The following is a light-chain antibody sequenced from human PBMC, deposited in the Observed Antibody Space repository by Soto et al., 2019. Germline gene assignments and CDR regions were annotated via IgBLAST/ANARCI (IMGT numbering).Light chain of an antibody. CDR2: AAF. CDR3: QKYNSAPRT. Sequence: DIQMTQSPSSLSASVEDRVTTTCRTSQGISNYLAWYQQKPGKVHKLLIYAAFTLQSGVPSRFRGNGSGTDFTLTISSLQPEDVPTYYCQKYNSAPRTFGQGTKGAI. J-gene: IGKJ1*01. V-gene: IGKV1-27*01. CDR1: QGISNY.